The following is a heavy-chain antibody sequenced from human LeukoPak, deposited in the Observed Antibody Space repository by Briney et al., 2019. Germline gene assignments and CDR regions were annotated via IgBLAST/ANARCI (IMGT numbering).Heavy chain of an antibody. J-gene: IGHJ6*03. D-gene: IGHD3-10*01. Sequence: GGSLRLSCAASGFTFSSYGMSWVRQAPGKGLEWVSAISGSGGSTYYADSVKGRFTISRDNSKNTLYLQMNSLRAEDTAVYYCARGSITSYYMDVWGKGTTVTISS. CDR3: ARGSITSYYMDV. CDR2: ISGSGGST. V-gene: IGHV3-23*01. CDR1: GFTFSSYG.